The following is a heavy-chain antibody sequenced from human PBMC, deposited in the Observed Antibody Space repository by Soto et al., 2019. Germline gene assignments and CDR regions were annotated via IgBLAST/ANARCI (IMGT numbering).Heavy chain of an antibody. V-gene: IGHV4-4*02. CDR3: ARRGDCISTSCYFGSYYYYGMDV. J-gene: IGHJ6*02. D-gene: IGHD2-2*01. CDR2: IYHSGST. CDR1: GGSISSSNW. Sequence: SETLSLTCAVSGGSISSSNWWSWVRQPPGKGLEWIGEIYHSGSTNYNPSLKSRVTISVDKSKNQFSLKLSSVTAADTAVYYCARRGDCISTSCYFGSYYYYGMDVWGQGTTVT.